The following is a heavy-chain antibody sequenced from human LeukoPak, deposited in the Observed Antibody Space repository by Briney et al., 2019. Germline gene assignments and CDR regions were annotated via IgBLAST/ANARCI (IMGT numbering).Heavy chain of an antibody. J-gene: IGHJ3*02. CDR3: ARDHPGGRAFDM. CDR1: GGSINSGSYY. Sequence: PSQTLSLTCTVSGGSINSGSYYWSWIRQPAGKGLEWIGRISSSGSTNYNPSLKSRVTISVDTSKNQFSLKLSSVTAADTAVYYCARDHPGGRAFDMWGQGTMVTVSS. CDR2: ISSSGST. V-gene: IGHV4-61*02. D-gene: IGHD2-15*01.